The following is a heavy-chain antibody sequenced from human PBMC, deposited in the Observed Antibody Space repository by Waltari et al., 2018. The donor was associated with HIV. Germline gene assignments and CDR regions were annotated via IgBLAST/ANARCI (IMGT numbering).Heavy chain of an antibody. CDR2: IKSNTDGGTT. V-gene: IGHV3-15*01. J-gene: IGHJ4*02. Sequence: EVLLVESGGGLGKPGGSHSLSCAASGFTFSDAWMSWFRQAPGKGLEWVCRIKSNTDGGTTDYAAPVKGRFTISRDDSKTTLYLEMNSLKTEDTAVYYCTTVGGGTRDYWGQGTLITVSS. CDR3: TTVGGGTRDY. CDR1: GFTFSDAW. D-gene: IGHD3-16*01.